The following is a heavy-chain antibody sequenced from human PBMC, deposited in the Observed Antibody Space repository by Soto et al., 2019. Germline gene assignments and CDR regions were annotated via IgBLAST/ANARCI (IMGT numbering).Heavy chain of an antibody. D-gene: IGHD3-22*01. Sequence: GSLRLSCAASGFTFSSYAMSWVRQAPGKGLEWVSAISGSGGSTYYADSVKGRFTISRDNSKNTLYLQMNSLRAEDTAVYYCAKESQGINYYDNSGYYPILVWGQGTLVTVSS. J-gene: IGHJ4*02. V-gene: IGHV3-23*01. CDR1: GFTFSSYA. CDR3: AKESQGINYYDNSGYYPILV. CDR2: ISGSGGST.